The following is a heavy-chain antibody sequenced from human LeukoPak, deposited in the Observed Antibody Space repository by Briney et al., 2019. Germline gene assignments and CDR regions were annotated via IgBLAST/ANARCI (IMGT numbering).Heavy chain of an antibody. J-gene: IGHJ4*02. CDR2: ISYDGSNK. Sequence: GGSLRLSCAASGFTFSSYAMHWVRQAPGKGLEWVAVISYDGSNKYYADSVKGRFTISRDNSKNTLYLQMNSLRAEDTAVYYCASTRGYSSGWYGYWGQGTLVTVSS. D-gene: IGHD6-19*01. CDR1: GFTFSSYA. CDR3: ASTRGYSSGWYGY. V-gene: IGHV3-30*04.